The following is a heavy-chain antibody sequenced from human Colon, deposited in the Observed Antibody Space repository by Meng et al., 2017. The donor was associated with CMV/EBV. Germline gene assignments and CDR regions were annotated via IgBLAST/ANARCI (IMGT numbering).Heavy chain of an antibody. CDR2: INTYNGNT. CDR1: GYTFTRPG. V-gene: IGHV1-18*01. D-gene: IGHD3-16*01. J-gene: IGHJ5*02. Sequence: VQLVPAGAGVEKREAPVKVSCKASGYTFTRPGISWVRQAPGQGLEWMEWINTYNGNTDYSQKFQGRVTMTTDTSTNTAYMELRSLKSDDTAVYYCARDNYYDDSQIFYKTGRFDPWGQGTLVTVSS. CDR3: ARDNYYDDSQIFYKTGRFDP.